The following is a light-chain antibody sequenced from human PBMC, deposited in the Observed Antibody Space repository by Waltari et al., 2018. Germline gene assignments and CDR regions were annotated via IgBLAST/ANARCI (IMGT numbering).Light chain of an antibody. CDR3: QQYDYLPLT. CDR2: DAS. Sequence: DIQMTQSPSSLSASVGDRVTITCQARQDITNYLNWYQQKPGKAPKLLIYDASNLETGVPSRFSGSGFGTDFTFTISSLQPEDFATYYCQQYDYLPLTFGGGTKVEIK. CDR1: QDITNY. V-gene: IGKV1-33*01. J-gene: IGKJ4*01.